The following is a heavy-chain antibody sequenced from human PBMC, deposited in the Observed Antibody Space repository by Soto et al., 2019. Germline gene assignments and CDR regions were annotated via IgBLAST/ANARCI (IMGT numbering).Heavy chain of an antibody. J-gene: IGHJ6*02. CDR3: AKDELDTAMVGPGDYGMDV. D-gene: IGHD5-18*01. CDR1: GFTFSSYA. Sequence: GGSLRLSCAASGFTFSSYAMIWVRQAPGKGLEWVSAISGSGGSTYYADSVKGRFTISRDNSKNTLYLQMNSLRAEDTAVYYCAKDELDTAMVGPGDYGMDVWGQGTTVTVSS. CDR2: ISGSGGST. V-gene: IGHV3-23*01.